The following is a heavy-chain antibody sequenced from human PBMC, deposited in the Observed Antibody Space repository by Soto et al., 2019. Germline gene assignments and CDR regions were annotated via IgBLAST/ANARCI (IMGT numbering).Heavy chain of an antibody. CDR1: GDSISSTSYY. CDR2: IYYSGST. D-gene: IGHD1-26*01. V-gene: IGHV4-39*01. CDR3: ARSPSGRFDP. J-gene: IGHJ5*02. Sequence: QLQLQESGPGLVKPSETLSLTCTVSGDSISSTSYYWGWFRQPPGKGLEWIGSIYYSGSTYYNPSLKSRVTISADTSKNQFSLQLTSVTAADTAVYHCARSPSGRFDPWGQGTLVTVSS.